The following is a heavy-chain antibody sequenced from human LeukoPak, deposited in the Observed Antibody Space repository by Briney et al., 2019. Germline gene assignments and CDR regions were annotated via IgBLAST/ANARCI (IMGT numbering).Heavy chain of an antibody. CDR2: IKQDGSER. V-gene: IGHV3-7*01. D-gene: IGHD1-26*01. CDR1: GFTFSDTW. Sequence: PGGSLRLSCAASGFTFSDTWMNWVRQAPGRGREWVANIKQDGSERYYMDSVKGRFSISRDNAKNALYLQMNTLRVEDTAVYYCGRSGRTVDYWGQGTLVTVSS. CDR3: GRSGRTVDY. J-gene: IGHJ4*02.